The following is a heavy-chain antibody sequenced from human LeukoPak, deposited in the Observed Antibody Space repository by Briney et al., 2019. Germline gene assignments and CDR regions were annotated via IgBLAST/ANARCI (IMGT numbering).Heavy chain of an antibody. CDR2: INPNSGGT. V-gene: IGHV1-2*02. Sequence: ASVNVSCKASGYTFTGYYMHWVRQAPGQGLEWMGWINPNSGGTNYAQKFQGRVTMTRDTSISTAYMELSRLRSDDTAVYYCARDFTGYDSNPDYWGQGTLVTVSS. CDR1: GYTFTGYY. D-gene: IGHD3-22*01. CDR3: ARDFTGYDSNPDY. J-gene: IGHJ4*02.